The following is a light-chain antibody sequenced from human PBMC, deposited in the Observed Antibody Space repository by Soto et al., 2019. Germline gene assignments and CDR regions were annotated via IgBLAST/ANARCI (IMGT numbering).Light chain of an antibody. CDR3: SSYAGSNIVV. Sequence: QSALTQPPSASGSPGQSVTMSCTGTSSDVGGYNFVSWYQQHPGKAPKLMIYEVSERPSGVPDRFSGSKSGNTASLTVSGLQAEDEADYYCSSYAGSNIVVFGGGTKHTVL. V-gene: IGLV2-8*01. J-gene: IGLJ2*01. CDR2: EVS. CDR1: SSDVGGYNF.